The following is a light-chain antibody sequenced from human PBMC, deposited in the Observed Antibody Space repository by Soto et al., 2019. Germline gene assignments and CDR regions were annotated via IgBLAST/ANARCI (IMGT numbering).Light chain of an antibody. CDR3: SSYTSRGTPV. Sequence: QSVLTQPASVSGSPGQSITISCTGTSSDVGTYKYVSWYQQLPGKAPKLMIYEVSNRPSGVSNRFSGSKSGNTASLTISELQAEDEADYYCSSYTSRGTPVFGGGTKVTVL. V-gene: IGLV2-14*01. J-gene: IGLJ2*01. CDR2: EVS. CDR1: SSDVGTYKY.